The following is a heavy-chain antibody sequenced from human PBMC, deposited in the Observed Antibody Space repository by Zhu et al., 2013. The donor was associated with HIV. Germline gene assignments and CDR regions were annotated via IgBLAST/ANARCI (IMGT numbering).Heavy chain of an antibody. CDR3: ARKPHIVDTAMVHFDL. CDR2: IIPIFGTA. Sequence: QVQLVQSGAEVKKPGSSVKVSCKASGGTFSSYAISWVRQAPGQGLEWMGGIIPIFGTANYAQKFQGRVTITADKSTSTAYMELSSLRSEDTAVYYCARKPHIVDTAMVHFDLWGRGTLVTVSS. J-gene: IGHJ2*01. V-gene: IGHV1-69*06. D-gene: IGHD5-18*01. CDR1: GGTFSSYA.